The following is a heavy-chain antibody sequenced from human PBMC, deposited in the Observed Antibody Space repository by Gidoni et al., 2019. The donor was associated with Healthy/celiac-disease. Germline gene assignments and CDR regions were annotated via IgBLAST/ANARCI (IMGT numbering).Heavy chain of an antibody. CDR1: GGSFSGYY. CDR2: INHSGST. J-gene: IGHJ4*02. V-gene: IGHV4-34*01. CDR3: ARRTLNSGYKY. Sequence: QVQLQQWGAGLVKPSETLSLTCAVYGGSFSGYYWSWIRQPPGKGLEWIGDINHSGSTNYNPSLKSRVTISVDTSKNQFSLKLRSVTAADTAVYYCARRTLNSGYKYWGQGTLVTVSS. D-gene: IGHD5-12*01.